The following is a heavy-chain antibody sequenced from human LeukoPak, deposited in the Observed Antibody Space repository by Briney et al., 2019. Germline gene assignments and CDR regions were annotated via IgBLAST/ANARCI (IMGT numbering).Heavy chain of an antibody. CDR3: AKDRHGDLDS. CDR1: GFSFGDYA. Sequence: GGSLRLSCAGSGFSFGDYALHWVRQSPGMGLEWVSGILRDGRSKGYADFVRGRFTISRDNAKNSLYLQMNSLRTEDTALYYCAKDRHGDLDSWGQGTLVTVSS. D-gene: IGHD4-17*01. J-gene: IGHJ4*02. CDR2: ILRDGRSK. V-gene: IGHV3-9*01.